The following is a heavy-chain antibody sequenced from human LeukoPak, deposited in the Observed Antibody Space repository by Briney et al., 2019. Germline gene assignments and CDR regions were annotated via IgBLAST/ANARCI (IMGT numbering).Heavy chain of an antibody. Sequence: GGSLRLSCAASGFTFNSYAMTWVRQAPGRGLEWVSAISGSGGSTFYADSVKGRFTISRDNSKNTLYLQMNSLRAEDTAVYYCAKGSALERPYYYYYMDVWGKGTTVTVSS. CDR1: GFTFNSYA. CDR2: ISGSGGST. V-gene: IGHV3-23*01. J-gene: IGHJ6*03. D-gene: IGHD1-1*01. CDR3: AKGSALERPYYYYYMDV.